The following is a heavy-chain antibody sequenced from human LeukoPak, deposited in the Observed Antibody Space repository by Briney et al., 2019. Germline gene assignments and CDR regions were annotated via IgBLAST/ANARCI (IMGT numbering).Heavy chain of an antibody. D-gene: IGHD6-19*01. V-gene: IGHV2-5*02. J-gene: IGHJ4*02. Sequence: ESGPTLVNPTQTLTLTCTFSGFSLSTSGVGVGWIRQPPGKALEWLALIYWDDDKRYSPSLKSRLTITKDTSKNQVVLTMTNMDPVDTATYYCAHAVTGYSSLKYYFDYWGQGTLVTVSS. CDR1: GFSLSTSGVG. CDR2: IYWDDDK. CDR3: AHAVTGYSSLKYYFDY.